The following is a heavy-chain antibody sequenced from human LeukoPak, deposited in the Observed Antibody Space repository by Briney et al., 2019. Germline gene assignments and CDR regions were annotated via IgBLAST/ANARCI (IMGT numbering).Heavy chain of an antibody. D-gene: IGHD6-13*01. CDR1: GFTFKNSA. V-gene: IGHV3-21*01. CDR2: ISGSRDNS. J-gene: IGHJ4*02. CDR3: ARLVGNSWYHEVLLGRDY. Sequence: PGGSLRLSCAASGFTFKNSAMSWVRQAPGRGLEWVSTISGSRDNSYYADSVKGRFTISRDNAKDSLYLQMDSLGPEDTAVYYCARLVGNSWYHEVLLGRDYWGQGTLVTVSS.